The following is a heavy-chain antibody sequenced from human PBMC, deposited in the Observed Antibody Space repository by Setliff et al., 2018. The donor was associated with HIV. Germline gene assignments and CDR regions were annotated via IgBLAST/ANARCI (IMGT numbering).Heavy chain of an antibody. Sequence: PGGSLRLSCAASGFTFSSYAMHWVRQAPGKGLEWVAVISYDASNKYYADSVKGRFTISRDNSNNTLYLQMNSLRAEDTAVYYCARGTGCSRCSHYNRYSQATPAPSLGAGGSSPSSNYY. V-gene: IGHV3-30*04. CDR3: ARGTGCSRCSHYNRYSQATPAPSLGAGGSSPSSNYY. CDR1: GFTFSSYA. D-gene: IGHD2-2*01. CDR2: ISYDASNK. J-gene: IGHJ6*01.